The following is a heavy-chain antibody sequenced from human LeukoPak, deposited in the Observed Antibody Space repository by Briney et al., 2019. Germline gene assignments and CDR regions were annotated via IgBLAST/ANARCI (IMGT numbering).Heavy chain of an antibody. D-gene: IGHD3-10*01. CDR3: ARDTYYGSGSYPDAFDI. J-gene: IGHJ3*02. CDR1: GFTFSTYA. CDR2: ISSNGGST. V-gene: IGHV3-64*01. Sequence: GGSLRLSCAASGFTFSTYAMHWVRQAPGKGLEYVSAISSNGGSTYYANSVKSRFTISRDNSKNTLYLQMNSLRAEDTAVYYCARDTYYGSGSYPDAFDIWGQGTMVTVSS.